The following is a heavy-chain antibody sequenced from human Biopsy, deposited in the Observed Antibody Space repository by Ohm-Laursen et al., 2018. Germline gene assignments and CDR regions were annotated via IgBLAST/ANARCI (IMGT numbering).Heavy chain of an antibody. V-gene: IGHV3-30*03. Sequence: SLRLSCAAAGFIFSTYVMHWVRQAPGKGLEWVALISYDGSNIYYAVSVKGRFTISRDNSKNTLYLQMNSLRAEDTAIYSCAGNYGDYYFDFWGRGTLVTVSS. CDR2: ISYDGSNI. J-gene: IGHJ4*02. CDR3: AGNYGDYYFDF. D-gene: IGHD3-10*01. CDR1: GFIFSTYV.